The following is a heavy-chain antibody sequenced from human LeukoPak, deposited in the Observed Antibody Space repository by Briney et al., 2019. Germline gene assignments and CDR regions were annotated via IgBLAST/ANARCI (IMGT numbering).Heavy chain of an antibody. D-gene: IGHD3-10*01. J-gene: IGHJ6*03. CDR3: ARGPRITLVRGGQWYFYMDV. Sequence: ASVKVSCKASGYTFTSYYSHWVRQPPGQGLEWMGIINPSGGSTNYAQQFQGRVTMTRDTSTSTVYMELSSLRSDDTAVYYCARGPRITLVRGGQWYFYMDVWGKGTTVTVSS. V-gene: IGHV1-46*01. CDR1: GYTFTSYY. CDR2: INPSGGST.